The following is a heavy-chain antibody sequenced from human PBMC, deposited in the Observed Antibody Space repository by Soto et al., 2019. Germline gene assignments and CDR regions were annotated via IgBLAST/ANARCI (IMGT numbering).Heavy chain of an antibody. CDR3: ARGGYCTNGVCYEYGMDV. CDR2: IYHSGST. Sequence: PSETLSLTCAGSCGSISSSNWWSWVRQPPGKGLEWIGEIYHSGSTNYNPSLKSRVTISVDKSKNQFSLKLSSVTAADTAVYYCARGGYCTNGVCYEYGMDVWGQGTTVTVSS. V-gene: IGHV4-4*02. J-gene: IGHJ6*02. CDR1: CGSISSSNW. D-gene: IGHD2-8*01.